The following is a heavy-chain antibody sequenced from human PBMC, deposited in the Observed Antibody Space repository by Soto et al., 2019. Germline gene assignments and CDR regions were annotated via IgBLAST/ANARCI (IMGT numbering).Heavy chain of an antibody. D-gene: IGHD6-19*01. V-gene: IGHV6-1*01. CDR1: GNSVSSNSAA. J-gene: IGHJ6*01. Sequence: SQTLSITYAISGNSVSSNSAAWIWITDSPYRGLEWLGRTYYRSKWYNDYAVSVKSRITINPDTSKNQFSLQLNSVTPEDTAVYYCARVVGSGWYVGSVPAPRDYYYYGMDV. CDR3: ARVVGSGWYVGSVPAPRDYYYYGMDV. CDR2: TYYRSKWYN.